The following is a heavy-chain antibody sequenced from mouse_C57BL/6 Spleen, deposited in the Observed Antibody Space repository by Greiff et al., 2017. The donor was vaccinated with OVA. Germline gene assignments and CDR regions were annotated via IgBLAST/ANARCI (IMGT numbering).Heavy chain of an antibody. CDR2: IYPGDGDT. J-gene: IGHJ3*01. Sequence: VQLQQSGPELVKPGASVKISCKASGYAFSSSWMNWVKQRPGKGLEWIGRIYPGDGDTNYNGKFKGKGTLTADKSSSTAYLQLSSLTSEDSAVYFCARGDYAWFAYWGQGTLVTVSA. CDR1: GYAFSSSW. CDR3: ARGDYAWFAY. D-gene: IGHD2-4*01. V-gene: IGHV1-82*01.